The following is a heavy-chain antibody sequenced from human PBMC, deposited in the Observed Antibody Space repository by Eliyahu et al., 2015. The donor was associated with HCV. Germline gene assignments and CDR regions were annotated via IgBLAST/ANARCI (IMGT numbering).Heavy chain of an antibody. CDR2: IWYDGSNK. D-gene: IGHD2-2*01. J-gene: IGHJ4*02. Sequence: QVQLVESGGGVVQPGRSLRLSCAASGFTFSSYGMHWVRQAPGKGLEWVAVIWYDGSNKYYADSVKGRFTISRDNSKNTLYLQMNSLRAEDTAVYYCARQYCSSTSCYLGNDYWGQGTLVTVSS. CDR1: GFTFSSYG. V-gene: IGHV3-33*01. CDR3: ARQYCSSTSCYLGNDY.